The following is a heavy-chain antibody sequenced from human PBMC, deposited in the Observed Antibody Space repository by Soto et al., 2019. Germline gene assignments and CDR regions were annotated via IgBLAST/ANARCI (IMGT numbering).Heavy chain of an antibody. V-gene: IGHV3-23*01. J-gene: IGHJ3*02. CDR1: RFTFNSYA. CDR2: ITGSGGST. CDR3: AKGTLYSRYDVFDI. Sequence: EVQLLESGGGLVQPGGSLRLSCAASRFTFNSYAMSWVRQAPGKGLEWVSAITGSGGSTNYADSVKGRFTISRDKSKNTLYLQMNSLRAGDTAAYYCAKGTLYSRYDVFDIWGQGTMVTVSS. D-gene: IGHD2-15*01.